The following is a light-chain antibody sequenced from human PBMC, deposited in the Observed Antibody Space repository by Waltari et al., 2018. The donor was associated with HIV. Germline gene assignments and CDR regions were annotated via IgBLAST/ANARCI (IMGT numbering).Light chain of an antibody. CDR3: QQRHSFPPT. J-gene: IGKJ4*01. CDR1: QSVSSY. CDR2: GAS. Sequence: EIVLTQSPATLSLSPGERATLSCRASQSVSSYLAWLQQKPGQAPRLLIYGASNRATGIPARFSGSGSGTDFTLTIDNLEPEDFALYFCQQRHSFPPTFGGGSKVE. V-gene: IGKV3-11*01.